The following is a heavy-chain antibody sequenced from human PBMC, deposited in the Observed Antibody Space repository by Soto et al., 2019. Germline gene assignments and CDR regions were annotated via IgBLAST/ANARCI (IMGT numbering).Heavy chain of an antibody. Sequence: EVQRVESGGGLVQPGGSLRLSCAASGFTFSNSWIHWVRQAPGKGLVWVSRINGDGSTINYADSVKGRFTISRDNAKNTLYLQLNSLRVEDTAVYYCVNGGYSGAGVYYFDFWGQGTLVTVSS. J-gene: IGHJ4*02. CDR1: GFTFSNSW. D-gene: IGHD5-12*01. CDR2: INGDGSTI. CDR3: VNGGYSGAGVYYFDF. V-gene: IGHV3-74*01.